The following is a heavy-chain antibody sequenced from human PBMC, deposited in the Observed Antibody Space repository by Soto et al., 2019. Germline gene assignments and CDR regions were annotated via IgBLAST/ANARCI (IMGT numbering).Heavy chain of an antibody. CDR2: IYHSGST. V-gene: IGHV4-4*02. CDR1: GGSISSSNW. Sequence: ASETLSLTCAVSGGSISSSNWWSWVRQPPGKGLEWIGEIYHSGSTNYNPSLKSRVTISVDKSKNQFSLKLSSVTAADTAVYYCARDLTTVVTNGWFDPWGQGTLVTVSS. CDR3: ARDLTTVVTNGWFDP. J-gene: IGHJ5*02. D-gene: IGHD4-17*01.